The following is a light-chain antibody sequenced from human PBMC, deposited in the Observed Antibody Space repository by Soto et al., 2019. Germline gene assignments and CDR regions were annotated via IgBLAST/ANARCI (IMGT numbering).Light chain of an antibody. V-gene: IGKV3-11*01. CDR3: QQRSNWPT. Sequence: EIVSTQSPATLSLSPGERATLSCRASQSVSSYLAWYQQKPGQAPRLLIYDASNRATGIPARFSGSGSGTDFTLTISSLEPEDFAVYYCQQRSNWPTFGPGTKVDI. CDR2: DAS. CDR1: QSVSSY. J-gene: IGKJ3*01.